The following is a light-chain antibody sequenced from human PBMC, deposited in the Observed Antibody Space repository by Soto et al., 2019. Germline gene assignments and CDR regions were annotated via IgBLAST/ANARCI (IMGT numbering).Light chain of an antibody. V-gene: IGKV1D-12*01. J-gene: IGKJ4*01. Sequence: DIQMTQSPSSVSASVGDRVTITCRASQGIRSWLAWYQQKPGKAPKLLISPASSLQSGVPSRFSGSGSGTDFTLSISGLQPEYFATYYCQHSETFPATLGGGTRVEIK. CDR1: QGIRSW. CDR2: PAS. CDR3: QHSETFPAT.